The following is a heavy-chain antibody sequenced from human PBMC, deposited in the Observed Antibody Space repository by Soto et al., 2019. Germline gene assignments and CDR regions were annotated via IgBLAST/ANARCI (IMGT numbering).Heavy chain of an antibody. V-gene: IGHV4-39*01. CDR3: ARHPPHSSSWHTLFDY. D-gene: IGHD6-13*01. CDR1: GGSISSSSYY. J-gene: IGHJ4*02. Sequence: QLQLQESGPGLVKPSETLSLTCTVSGGSISSSSYYWGWIRQPPGKGLEWIGSIYYSGSTYYNPSLKSRGTISVDTSKNQFSLKLSSVTAADTAVYYCARHPPHSSSWHTLFDYWGQGTLVTVSS. CDR2: IYYSGST.